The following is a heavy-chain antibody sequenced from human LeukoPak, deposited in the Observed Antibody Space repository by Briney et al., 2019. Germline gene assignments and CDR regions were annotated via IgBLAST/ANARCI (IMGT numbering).Heavy chain of an antibody. D-gene: IGHD2-15*01. CDR2: MIPIFGTA. J-gene: IGHJ6*04. CDR3: ARGAGCSGGSCYYPRYYYGMDV. V-gene: IGHV1-69*06. CDR1: GGTFSSYA. Sequence: ASVKVSCKASGGTFSSYAISWVRQAPGQGLEWMGGMIPIFGTANYAQKFQGRVTITADKSTSTAYMELSSLRSEDTAVYYCARGAGCSGGSCYYPRYYYGMDVWGKGTTVTVSS.